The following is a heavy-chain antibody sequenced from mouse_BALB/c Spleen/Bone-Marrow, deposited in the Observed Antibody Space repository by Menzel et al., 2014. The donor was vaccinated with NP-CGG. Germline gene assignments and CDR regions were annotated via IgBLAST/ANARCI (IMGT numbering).Heavy chain of an antibody. CDR3: ARTYYDYDWFAY. CDR1: GYTFTSYW. CDR2: IDPSDSYT. D-gene: IGHD2-4*01. J-gene: IGHJ3*01. V-gene: IGHV1-69*02. Sequence: QVQLQQSVVEFVKPGASVKLSCKASGYTFTSYWMHWVKQRPGQGLEWIGEIDPSDSYTKYNQNFKGKATLTVDKSSSTAYMQLSCLTSEDSAVYYCARTYYDYDWFAYWGQGTLVTVSA.